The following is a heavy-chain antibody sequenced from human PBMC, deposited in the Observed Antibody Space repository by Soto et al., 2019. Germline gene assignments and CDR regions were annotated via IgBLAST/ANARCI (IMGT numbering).Heavy chain of an antibody. V-gene: IGHV4-39*01. CDR2: IYYSGST. Sequence: SETLSLTCTVSGGSISSSSYYWGWIRQPPGKGLEWIGSIYYSGSTYYNPSLKSRVTISVDTSKNQFSLKLSSVTAADTAVYYCAAQTYYYDSSGSINDYWGQGTLVTVSS. CDR1: GGSISSSSYY. D-gene: IGHD3-22*01. CDR3: AAQTYYYDSSGSINDY. J-gene: IGHJ4*02.